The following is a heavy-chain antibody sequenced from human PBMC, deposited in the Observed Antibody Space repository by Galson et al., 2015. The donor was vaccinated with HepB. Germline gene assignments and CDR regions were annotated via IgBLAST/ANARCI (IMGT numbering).Heavy chain of an antibody. J-gene: IGHJ6*03. V-gene: IGHV3-23*01. D-gene: IGHD6-13*01. CDR1: GFTFSNYG. CDR2: VSYSGVTT. CDR3: AKAGVSAAGASSYYMDV. Sequence: SLRLSCAASGFTFSNYGMSWVRQAPGKGLEWVSGVSYSGVTTYHADSVKGRFTISRDNSKNTLYLKMNSQRGGETALYYRAKAGVSAAGASSYYMDVWGKGTTVTVSS.